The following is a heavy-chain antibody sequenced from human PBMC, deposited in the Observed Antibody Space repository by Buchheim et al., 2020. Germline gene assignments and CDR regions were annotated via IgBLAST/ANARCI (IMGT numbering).Heavy chain of an antibody. J-gene: IGHJ4*02. D-gene: IGHD3-22*01. CDR1: GFTFSDHY. CDR3: ARGGSSGYYYFDD. CDR2: SRNKAHSYTT. V-gene: IGHV3-72*01. Sequence: EVQLVESGGGLVQPGGSLRLSCAASGFTFSDHYMDWVRQAPGKGLEWVGRSRNKAHSYTTEYAASVKGRFTIPSDDSKNSLYLQMNSLKTEDTAVYYCARGGSSGYYYFDDWGQGTL.